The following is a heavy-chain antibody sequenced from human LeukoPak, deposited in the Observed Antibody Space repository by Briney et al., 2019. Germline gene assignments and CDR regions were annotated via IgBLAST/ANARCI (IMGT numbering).Heavy chain of an antibody. Sequence: ASVKVSCKASGGTFSSYAISWVRQAPGQGLEWMGGIIPNFGTANYAQKFQGRVTITTDESTSTAYMELSSLRSEDTAVYYCARVKGALRRGYFDYWGQGTLVTVSS. CDR3: ARVKGALRRGYFDY. D-gene: IGHD5/OR15-5a*01. CDR1: GGTFSSYA. V-gene: IGHV1-69*05. J-gene: IGHJ4*02. CDR2: IIPNFGTA.